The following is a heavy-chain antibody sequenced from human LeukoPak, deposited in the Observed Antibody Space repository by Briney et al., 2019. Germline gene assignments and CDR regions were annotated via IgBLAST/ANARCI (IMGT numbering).Heavy chain of an antibody. D-gene: IGHD3-22*01. CDR1: GGSISSYY. J-gene: IGHJ4*02. V-gene: IGHV4-59*01. CDR2: IYYSGST. Sequence: PSETLSLTCTVSGGSISSYYWSWIRPPPGKGLEWIGYIYYSGSTNYNPSLKSRVTISVDTSKNQFSLKLSSVTAADTAVYYCARAGIYYDSSGFDYWGQGTLVTVSS. CDR3: ARAGIYYDSSGFDY.